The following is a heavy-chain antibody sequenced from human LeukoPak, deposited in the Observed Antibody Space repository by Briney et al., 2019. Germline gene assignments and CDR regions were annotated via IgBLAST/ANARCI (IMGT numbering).Heavy chain of an antibody. D-gene: IGHD3-10*01. CDR3: ARDAGLGFDY. J-gene: IGHJ4*02. Sequence: SQTLSLTCAVSGGSISSGGYSWSWIRQPPGKGLEWIGYIYHSGSTYYNPSLKGRVTISVDRSKNQFSLKLSSVTAADTAVYYCARDAGLGFDYWGQGTLVTVSS. V-gene: IGHV4-30-2*01. CDR2: IYHSGST. CDR1: GGSISSGGYS.